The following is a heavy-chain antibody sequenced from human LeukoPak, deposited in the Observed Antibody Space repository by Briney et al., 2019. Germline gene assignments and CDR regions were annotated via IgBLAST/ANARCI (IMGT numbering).Heavy chain of an antibody. Sequence: GASVKVSRKASGYTFTGYYMHWVRQAPGQGLEWMGWINPNSGGTNYAQKFQGRVTMTRDTSISTAYMELSRLRSDDTAVYYCARGIAVVPAAIWDYWGQGTLVTVSS. CDR1: GYTFTGYY. CDR3: ARGIAVVPAAIWDY. V-gene: IGHV1-2*02. D-gene: IGHD2-2*02. CDR2: INPNSGGT. J-gene: IGHJ4*02.